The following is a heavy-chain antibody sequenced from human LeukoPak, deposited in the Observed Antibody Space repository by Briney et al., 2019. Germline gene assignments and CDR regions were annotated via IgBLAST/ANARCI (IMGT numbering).Heavy chain of an antibody. CDR3: ARVGREEQWLPGHDY. CDR1: GFTFSDYY. CDR2: ISSGGSGI. V-gene: IGHV3-11*04. Sequence: PGGSLRLSCAASGFTFSDYYMSWIRQAPGKGLEWLSYISSGGSGIYYADSVKGRFTISRDNAKNSLYLQMNSLRGEDTAVYYCARVGREEQWLPGHDYWGQRTLVTVSS. J-gene: IGHJ4*02. D-gene: IGHD6-19*01.